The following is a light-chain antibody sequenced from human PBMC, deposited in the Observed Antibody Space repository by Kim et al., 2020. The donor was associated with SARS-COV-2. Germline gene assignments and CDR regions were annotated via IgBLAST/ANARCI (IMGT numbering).Light chain of an antibody. J-gene: IGLJ2*01. Sequence: AAGRTARITCGRNNSGSKSVRWYQQKPGQAPVLVIFYDSDRPSGIPERFSGSNSGNTATLTISRVEAGDEADYYCQVWDSSSDHVVFGGGTQLTVL. CDR3: QVWDSSSDHVV. CDR1: NSGSKS. CDR2: YDS. V-gene: IGLV3-21*04.